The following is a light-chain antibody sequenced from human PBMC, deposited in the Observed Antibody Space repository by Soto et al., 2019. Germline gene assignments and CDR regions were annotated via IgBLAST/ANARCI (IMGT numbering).Light chain of an antibody. CDR3: QQYESSPPIT. Sequence: EVVMTQSPATMSVYTVAIAKLSGRSSQGVKDYVAWFQQKPGQAPRLLIYGASTRATAIPARFSGSGSGTDFTLTIRRLEPEDFAVYYCQQYESSPPITCGKGQRRAIK. V-gene: IGKV3-20*01. J-gene: IGKJ5*01. CDR1: QGVKDY. CDR2: GAS.